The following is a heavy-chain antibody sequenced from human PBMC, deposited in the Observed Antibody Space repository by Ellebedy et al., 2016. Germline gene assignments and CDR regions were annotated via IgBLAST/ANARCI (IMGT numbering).Heavy chain of an antibody. CDR3: ARALTKGITMMFDF. D-gene: IGHD3-22*01. J-gene: IGHJ4*02. Sequence: SETLSLTCTVSGGSMSGYYWSWIRQSPGKGLEWIGYISYIGSTTYDPSLSSRVTISIDTSKKQFSLELTSVTAADTAVYYCARALTKGITMMFDFWGQGTPVALSS. CDR1: GGSMSGYY. CDR2: ISYIGST. V-gene: IGHV4-59*01.